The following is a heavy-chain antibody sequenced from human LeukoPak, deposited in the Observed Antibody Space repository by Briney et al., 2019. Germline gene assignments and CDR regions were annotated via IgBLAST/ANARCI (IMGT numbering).Heavy chain of an antibody. V-gene: IGHV1-18*01. J-gene: IGHJ3*02. D-gene: IGHD5-24*01. Sequence: EASVKVSCKASGYTFTSYGISWVRQAPGQGLEWMGWISAYNGNTNYAQKLQGRVTLTTDTSTSTAYMELRSLRSDDTAVYYCARERWLHSGSCAFDIWGQGTMVTVSS. CDR3: ARERWLHSGSCAFDI. CDR2: ISAYNGNT. CDR1: GYTFTSYG.